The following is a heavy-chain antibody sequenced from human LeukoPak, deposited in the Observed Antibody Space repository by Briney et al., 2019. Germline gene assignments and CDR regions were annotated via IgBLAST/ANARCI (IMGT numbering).Heavy chain of an antibody. J-gene: IGHJ4*02. CDR3: ARVWPCTNGVCPDVFEY. CDR1: GYTFTGYF. V-gene: IGHV1-2*02. CDR2: INPNSGGT. D-gene: IGHD2-8*01. Sequence: ASVKVSCKASGYTFTGYFMHWVRQAPGQGLEWMGWINPNSGGTNYAQKFQGRVTMTRDTSISTAYMELSRLRSDDTAVYYCARVWPCTNGVCPDVFEYWGQGTLVTASS.